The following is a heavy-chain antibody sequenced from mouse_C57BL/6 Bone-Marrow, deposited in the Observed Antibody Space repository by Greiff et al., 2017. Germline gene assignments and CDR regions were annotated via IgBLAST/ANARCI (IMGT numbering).Heavy chain of an antibody. Sequence: VKVVESGPGLVAPSQSLSITCTVSGFSLTSYGVDWVRQSPGKGLEWLGVIWGVGSTNYNSALKSRLSISKDNSKSQVFLKMNSLQTDDTAMYYCASHYSNYRFAYWGQGTLVTVSA. CDR3: ASHYSNYRFAY. CDR1: GFSLTSYG. D-gene: IGHD2-5*01. V-gene: IGHV2-6*01. CDR2: IWGVGST. J-gene: IGHJ3*01.